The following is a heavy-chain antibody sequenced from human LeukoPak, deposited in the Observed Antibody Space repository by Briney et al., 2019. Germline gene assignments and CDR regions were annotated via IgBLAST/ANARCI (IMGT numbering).Heavy chain of an antibody. J-gene: IGHJ4*02. V-gene: IGHV3-23*01. CDR2: ISGSGGST. CDR3: NTEPNDIVYYFDY. CDR1: GFTFSSYS. D-gene: IGHD2-15*01. Sequence: PGGSLRLTCAASGFTFSSYSMSWVRQAPGKGLEWVSAISGSGGSTYYADSVKGRFTTSRDNSKNTLYLQMNSLRAEDTAVYYCNTEPNDIVYYFDYWGQGTLVTVSS.